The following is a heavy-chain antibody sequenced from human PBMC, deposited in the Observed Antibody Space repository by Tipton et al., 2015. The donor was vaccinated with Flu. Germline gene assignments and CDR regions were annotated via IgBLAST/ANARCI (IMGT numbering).Heavy chain of an antibody. D-gene: IGHD3-10*01. CDR2: LYYSGNT. Sequence: TLSLTCTVSVGSISSYYWSWIRQPPGKGLEWIGYLYYSGNTGYNPSLKSRVTISADTSNNQVSLILTSVTAADTAVYYCARHLEPGRGVGPADWGQGTLVTVSS. V-gene: IGHV4-59*08. CDR1: VGSISSYY. CDR3: ARHLEPGRGVGPAD. J-gene: IGHJ4*02.